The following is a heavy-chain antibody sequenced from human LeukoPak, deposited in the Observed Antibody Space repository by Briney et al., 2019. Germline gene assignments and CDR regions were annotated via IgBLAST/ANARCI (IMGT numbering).Heavy chain of an antibody. D-gene: IGHD1-26*01. CDR3: AKDHSGSYYSYFDY. J-gene: IGHJ4*02. V-gene: IGHV3-23*01. CDR1: GFTFSGYA. Sequence: PGGSLRLSCAASGFTFSGYAMSWVRQAPGKGLEWVSGMSADAGRIYYADSVRGRFTISRDNSKNTLYLQMNSLRAEDTAVYYCAKDHSGSYYSYFDYWGQGTLVTVSS. CDR2: MSADAGRI.